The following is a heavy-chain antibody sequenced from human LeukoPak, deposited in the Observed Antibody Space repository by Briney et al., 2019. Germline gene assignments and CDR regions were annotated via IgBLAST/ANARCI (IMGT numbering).Heavy chain of an antibody. V-gene: IGHV1-69*04. D-gene: IGHD6-13*01. J-gene: IGHJ4*02. CDR1: GGTFSSYA. CDR3: AREPIAAAAPSGD. CDR2: IIPILGIA. Sequence: GASVKVSCKASGGTFSSYAISWVRQAPGQGLEWMGRIIPILGIANYAQKFQGRVTITADKSTSTAYMELSSLRSEDTAVYYCAREPIAAAAPSGDWGQGTLVTVSS.